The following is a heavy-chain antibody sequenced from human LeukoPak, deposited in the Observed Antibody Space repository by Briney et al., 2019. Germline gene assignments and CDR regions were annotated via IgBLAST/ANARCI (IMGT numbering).Heavy chain of an antibody. CDR1: GFTFSGYD. CDR2: ISTAGDT. D-gene: IGHD2-15*01. V-gene: IGHV3-13*01. CDR3: ARGYCSGGSCYGDYFDY. J-gene: IGHJ4*02. Sequence: GGSLRLSCAASGFTFSGYDMHWVRQATGKGLEWVSSISTAGDTYYPGSMKGRFTISRENAKNSLYLHINSLRAGDTAVYYCARGYCSGGSCYGDYFDYWGQGTLVTVSS.